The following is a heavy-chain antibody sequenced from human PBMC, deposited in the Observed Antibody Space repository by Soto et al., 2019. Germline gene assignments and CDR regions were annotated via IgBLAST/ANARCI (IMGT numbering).Heavy chain of an antibody. J-gene: IGHJ4*02. D-gene: IGHD6-19*01. CDR3: ARGNTGSGIAVAGIDY. CDR2: ISYIGST. V-gene: IGHV4-30-4*08. CDR1: GGSVSSGAYY. Sequence: SETLSLTCTVSGGSVSSGAYYWSWIRQHPGKGLEWIGYISYIGSTYYNPSLKSRVTISVDTSKNQFSLKLSSVTAADTAVYYCARGNTGSGIAVAGIDYWGQGTLVTVSS.